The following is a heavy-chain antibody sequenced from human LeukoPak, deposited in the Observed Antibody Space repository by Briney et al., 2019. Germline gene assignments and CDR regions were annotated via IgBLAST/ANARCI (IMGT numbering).Heavy chain of an antibody. V-gene: IGHV3-23*01. D-gene: IGHD3-22*01. J-gene: IGHJ4*02. CDR3: ARETYYYDSSGYYEIEYFDY. Sequence: GGSLRLSCAASGFTFSSYAMSWVRQAPGKGLEWVSAISGSGGSTYYADSVKGRFTISRDNAKNSLYLQMNSLRAEDTAVYYCARETYYYDSSGYYEIEYFDYWGQGTLVTVSS. CDR1: GFTFSSYA. CDR2: ISGSGGST.